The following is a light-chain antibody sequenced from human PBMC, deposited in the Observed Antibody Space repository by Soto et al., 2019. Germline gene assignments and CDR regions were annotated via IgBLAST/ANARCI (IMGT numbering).Light chain of an antibody. Sequence: QAVVTQEPSLTVSPGETVTLTCGSSTGPVTSGHYPYWFQQKPGQAPKILIFDTINKHPWTPARFSGSFLGGKAALTLSGAQPEDEADYYCLLFYSGKRVFGTGTKLTVL. V-gene: IGLV7-46*01. CDR1: TGPVTSGHY. J-gene: IGLJ1*01. CDR3: LLFYSGKRV. CDR2: DTI.